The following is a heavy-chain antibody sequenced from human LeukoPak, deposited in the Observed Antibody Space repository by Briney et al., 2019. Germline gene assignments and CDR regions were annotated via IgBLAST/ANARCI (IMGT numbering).Heavy chain of an antibody. Sequence: PGGSLRLSCAASGFTFNTYAMSWVRQAPGKGLEWVSMITSGGRSTYYADSVKGRFTISRDNSRNTVYLQMDSPRAEDTAVYYCARDSIYCRGTTCLLMDVWGKGTTVTVSS. CDR2: ITSGGRST. V-gene: IGHV3-23*01. D-gene: IGHD1-7*01. CDR1: GFTFNTYA. CDR3: ARDSIYCRGTTCLLMDV. J-gene: IGHJ6*04.